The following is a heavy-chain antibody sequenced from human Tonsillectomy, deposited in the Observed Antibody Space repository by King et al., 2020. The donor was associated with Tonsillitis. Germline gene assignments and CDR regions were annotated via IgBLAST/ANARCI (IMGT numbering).Heavy chain of an antibody. J-gene: IGHJ4*02. CDR2: INHSGST. CDR3: ARGGRGRADY. V-gene: IGHV4-34*01. Sequence: VQLPQWGAGLLKPSETLSLTCAAYGSSFSGYYWSWIRQSPGKGLEWIGEINHSGSTNYNTSLKSRVTISEDTSKKQCSLKLISVTAADTAVYYCARGGRGRADYWGQGTLVIVSS. CDR1: GSSFSGYY. D-gene: IGHD3-10*01.